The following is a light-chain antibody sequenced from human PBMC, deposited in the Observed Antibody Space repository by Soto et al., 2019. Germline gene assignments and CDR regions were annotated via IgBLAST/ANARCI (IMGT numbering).Light chain of an antibody. CDR3: QQRSKWPIT. V-gene: IGKV3-11*01. CDR1: QSVTTD. J-gene: IGKJ5*01. Sequence: EIVLTQSPATLSLSPGERATLSCRASQSVTTDLAWYQQKPGQAPRLLIYDSSNRATGIPARFSGRGSGTDFTLTISSLEPEDFAVYYCQQRSKWPITFGQGTRLEIK. CDR2: DSS.